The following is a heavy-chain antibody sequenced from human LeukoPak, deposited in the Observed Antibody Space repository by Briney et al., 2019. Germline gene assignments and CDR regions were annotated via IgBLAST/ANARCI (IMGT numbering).Heavy chain of an antibody. V-gene: IGHV1-18*01. CDR3: ARKGLRGVRLNWFDP. J-gene: IGHJ5*02. CDR1: GYTFTSYG. D-gene: IGHD3-10*01. Sequence: ASVKVSCKASGYTFTSYGISWVRQAPGQGLEWMGWISAYNGNTNYAQKLQGRVTMTTDTSTSTAYMELRSLRSDDTAVYYCARKGLRGVRLNWFDPWGQGTLVTVSS. CDR2: ISAYNGNT.